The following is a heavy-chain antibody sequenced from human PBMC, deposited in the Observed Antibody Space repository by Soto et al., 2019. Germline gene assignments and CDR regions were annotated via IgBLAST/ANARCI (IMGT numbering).Heavy chain of an antibody. D-gene: IGHD1-26*01. Sequence: QVQLQESGPGLVKPSGTLSLNCAVSGGSIRSSNWWSWVRQPPGKGLEWIGEIYHGGSTNYKPSLKSRVTISLDKSKNQFSLKLSSVTSADTAVYYCARNMWSDSAFSIHFDYCGQGTLVIVSS. J-gene: IGHJ4*02. CDR1: GGSIRSSNW. CDR2: IYHGGST. CDR3: ARNMWSDSAFSIHFDY. V-gene: IGHV4-4*02.